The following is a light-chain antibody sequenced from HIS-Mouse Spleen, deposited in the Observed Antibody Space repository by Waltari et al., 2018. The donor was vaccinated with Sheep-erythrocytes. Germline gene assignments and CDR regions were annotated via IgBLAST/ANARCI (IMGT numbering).Light chain of an antibody. V-gene: IGKV1-9*01. CDR3: QQLNSYLTWT. Sequence: DIQLTHSSSFLSASVGDRVTITCRASQGISSYLAWYQQKPGKAPKLLIYAASTLQSGVPSRFSGSGSGTEFTLTISSLQPEDFATYYCQQLNSYLTWTFGQGTKVEIK. CDR2: AAS. J-gene: IGKJ1*01. CDR1: QGISSY.